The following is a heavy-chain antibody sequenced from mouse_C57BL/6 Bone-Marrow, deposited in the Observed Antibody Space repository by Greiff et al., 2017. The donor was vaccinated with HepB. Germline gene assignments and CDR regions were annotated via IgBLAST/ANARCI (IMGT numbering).Heavy chain of an antibody. J-gene: IGHJ2*01. CDR3: ARQADGYFYYFDY. V-gene: IGHV5-12*01. CDR2: ISNGGGST. Sequence: EVQGVESGGGLVQPGGSLKLSCAASGFTFSDYYMYWVRQTPEKRLEWVAYISNGGGSTYYPDTVKGRFTISRDNAKNTLYLQMSRLKSEDTAMYYCARQADGYFYYFDYWGQGTTLTVSS. CDR1: GFTFSDYY. D-gene: IGHD2-3*01.